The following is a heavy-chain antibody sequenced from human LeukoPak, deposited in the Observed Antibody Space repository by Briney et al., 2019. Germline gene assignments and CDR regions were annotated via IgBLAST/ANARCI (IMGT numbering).Heavy chain of an antibody. CDR2: INHSGST. J-gene: IGHJ6*02. Sequence: SETLSLTCAVYGGSFSGYYWSWIRQPPGKGLEWIGEINHSGSTNYNPSLKSRVTISVDTSKNQFSLKLSSVIAADTAVYYCARGSMAYYGMDVWGQGTTVTVSS. D-gene: IGHD2-8*01. CDR1: GGSFSGYY. CDR3: ARGSMAYYGMDV. V-gene: IGHV4-34*01.